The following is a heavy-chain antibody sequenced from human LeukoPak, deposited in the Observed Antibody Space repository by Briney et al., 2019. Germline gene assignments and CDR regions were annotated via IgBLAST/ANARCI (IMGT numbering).Heavy chain of an antibody. J-gene: IGHJ6*02. CDR3: ARGSSNLLTGYYGYGMDV. CDR2: ISAYNGNT. V-gene: IGHV1-18*01. CDR1: GYTFTSYG. Sequence: ASVKVSCKATGYTFTSYGISWVRQAPGQGLEWMGWISAYNGNTNYAQKLQGRVTMTTDTSTSTAYMELRSLRSDDTAVYYCARGSSNLLTGYYGYGMDVWGQGTTVTVSS. D-gene: IGHD3-9*01.